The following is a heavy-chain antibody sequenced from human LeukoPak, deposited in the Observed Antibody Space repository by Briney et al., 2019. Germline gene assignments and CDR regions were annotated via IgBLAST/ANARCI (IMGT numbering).Heavy chain of an antibody. V-gene: IGHV3-23*01. CDR2: IDYSGGDT. J-gene: IGHJ4*02. CDR3: AKELVTLFPELDY. Sequence: TGGSLRLSCTASGFTLSSYEMSWIRQAPGKGLEWVSSIDYSGGDTHYADSVKGRFTISRDNSKNTLYLQMNSLRAEDTAVYYCAKELVTLFPELDYWGQGTLVTVSS. CDR1: GFTLSSYE. D-gene: IGHD4-23*01.